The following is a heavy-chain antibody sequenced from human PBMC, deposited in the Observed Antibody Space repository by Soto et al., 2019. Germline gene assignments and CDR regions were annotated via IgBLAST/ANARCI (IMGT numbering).Heavy chain of an antibody. V-gene: IGHV1-3*01. Sequence: ASVKVSCKASGYTFTSYAMHWVRQAPGQRLEWMGWINAGNGNTKYSQKFQGRVTITRDTSASTAYMELSSLRSEDTAVYYCARVPTGVRGVHYYFDYWGQGTLVTVSS. J-gene: IGHJ4*02. CDR1: GYTFTSYA. CDR2: INAGNGNT. CDR3: ARVPTGVRGVHYYFDY. D-gene: IGHD3-10*01.